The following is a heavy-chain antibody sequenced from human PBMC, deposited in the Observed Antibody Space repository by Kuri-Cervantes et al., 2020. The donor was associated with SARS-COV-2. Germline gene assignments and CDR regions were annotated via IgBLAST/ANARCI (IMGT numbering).Heavy chain of an antibody. CDR2: IYYSGST. V-gene: IGHV4-59*12. Sequence: ESLKISCTVSGGSISSYYWSWIRQPPGKGLEWIGYIYYSGSTNYNPSLKSRVTISVDTSKNQFSLKLSSVTAADTAVYYCARLRGAVAEGFGYWGQGTLGTVSS. D-gene: IGHD6-19*01. CDR3: ARLRGAVAEGFGY. CDR1: GGSISSYY. J-gene: IGHJ4*02.